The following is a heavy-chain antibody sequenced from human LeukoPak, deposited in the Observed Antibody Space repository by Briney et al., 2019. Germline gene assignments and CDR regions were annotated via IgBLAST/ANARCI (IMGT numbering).Heavy chain of an antibody. CDR3: ARELREHGVFDI. CDR2: IYSDGST. CDR1: GFTVSRNY. V-gene: IGHV3-53*01. Sequence: GESLKISCGASGFTVSRNYMSWVRQAPGKGLEWVSEIYSDGSTYYAASVKGRFSISRDTSKNTVYLQMNSLRADDTALYYCARELREHGVFDIWGQGTMVTVSS. J-gene: IGHJ3*02. D-gene: IGHD1-26*01.